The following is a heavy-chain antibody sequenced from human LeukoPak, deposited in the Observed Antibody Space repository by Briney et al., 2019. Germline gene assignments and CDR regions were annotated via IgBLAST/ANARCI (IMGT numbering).Heavy chain of an antibody. CDR3: ARQGDYVWGSYPPNNWFDP. V-gene: IGHV4-59*08. CDR1: GGSISSYY. CDR2: IYYSGST. Sequence: SETLSLTCTVSGGSISSYYWSWIRQPPGKGLEWIGYIYYSGSTNYNPSLKSRVTISVDTSKNQFSLKLSSVTAADTAVYYSARQGDYVWGSYPPNNWFDPWGQGTLVTVSS. J-gene: IGHJ5*02. D-gene: IGHD3-16*02.